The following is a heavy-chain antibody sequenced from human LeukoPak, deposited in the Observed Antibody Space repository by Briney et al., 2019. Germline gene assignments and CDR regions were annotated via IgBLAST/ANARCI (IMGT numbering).Heavy chain of an antibody. J-gene: IGHJ4*02. CDR3: ARDQGLTYYYGSGSYIVGYFDY. V-gene: IGHV4-39*02. CDR2: IYYSGST. CDR1: GGSISSSSYY. D-gene: IGHD3-10*01. Sequence: SETLSLTCTVSGGSISSSSYYWGWIRQPPGEGLEWIGSIYYSGSTYYNPSLKSRVTISVDTSKNQFSLKLSSVTAADTAVYYCARDQGLTYYYGSGSYIVGYFDYWGQGTLVTASS.